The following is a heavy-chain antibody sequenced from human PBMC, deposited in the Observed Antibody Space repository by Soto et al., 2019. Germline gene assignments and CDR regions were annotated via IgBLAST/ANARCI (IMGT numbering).Heavy chain of an antibody. D-gene: IGHD3-9*01. Sequence: EASVKVSCKASGGTFSSYAISWVRQAPGQGLEWMGGIIPIFGTENYAQKFQGRVTITADESTSTAYMELRSLRSEDAAVYYCSTMVAYYDILTGSYFDYWGQGTLVTVSS. V-gene: IGHV1-69*13. CDR2: IIPIFGTE. J-gene: IGHJ4*02. CDR3: STMVAYYDILTGSYFDY. CDR1: GGTFSSYA.